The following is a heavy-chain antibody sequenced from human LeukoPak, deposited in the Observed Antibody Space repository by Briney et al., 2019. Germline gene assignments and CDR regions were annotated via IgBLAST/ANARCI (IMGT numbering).Heavy chain of an antibody. CDR2: FDPEDGET. CDR1: GYTLTELS. V-gene: IGHV1-24*01. Sequence: GASVTVSCKVSGYTLTELSMHWVRQAPGKGLEWMGGFDPEDGETIYAQKFQGRVTMTEDTSTDTAYMELSSLRSEDTAVYYCATARCSGGSCYFDYWGQGTLVTVSS. D-gene: IGHD2-15*01. J-gene: IGHJ4*02. CDR3: ATARCSGGSCYFDY.